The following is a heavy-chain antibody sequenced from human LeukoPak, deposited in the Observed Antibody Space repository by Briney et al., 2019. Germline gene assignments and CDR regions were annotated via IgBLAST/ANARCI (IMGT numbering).Heavy chain of an antibody. D-gene: IGHD6-6*01. V-gene: IGHV3-74*01. CDR3: ARGLSGYASSLGY. CDR1: GFTFSSYW. Sequence: GGSLRLSCAASGFTFSSYWMHWVRQARGKGRVGVSRINSDGSSTSYADSVRGRFSISRDNAKNTLYLQMNSLTAEDTAVYYCARGLSGYASSLGYWGQGTLVTVSA. CDR2: INSDGSST. J-gene: IGHJ4*02.